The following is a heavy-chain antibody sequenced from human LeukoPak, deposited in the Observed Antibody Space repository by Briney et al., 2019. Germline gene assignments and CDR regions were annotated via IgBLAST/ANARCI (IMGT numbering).Heavy chain of an antibody. Sequence: SETLSPTCTVFGDSISNFYWSWIRQPAEKGLEWIGRVYSSGSTNYNPSLKSRVSMSVDTSQNQYSLRLISVTAADTAVYYCARAGFGSGWHYFDYWGRGILVSVSS. CDR3: ARAGFGSGWHYFDY. V-gene: IGHV4-4*07. D-gene: IGHD6-19*01. CDR2: VYSSGST. J-gene: IGHJ4*01. CDR1: GDSISNFY.